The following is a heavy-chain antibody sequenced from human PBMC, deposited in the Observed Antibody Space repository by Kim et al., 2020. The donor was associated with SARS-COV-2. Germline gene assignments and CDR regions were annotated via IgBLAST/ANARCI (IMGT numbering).Heavy chain of an antibody. J-gene: IGHJ4*02. V-gene: IGHV4-34*01. D-gene: IGHD1-7*01. Sequence: SETLSLTCAVYGGSFSGYYWSWIRQPPGKGLEWVGEINHSGSTNYNPSLKSRVTISVDTSKNQFSLKLSSVTAAATAVYYCARGAHHWNYAGYFDYGGQG. CDR2: INHSGST. CDR3: ARGAHHWNYAGYFDY. CDR1: GGSFSGYY.